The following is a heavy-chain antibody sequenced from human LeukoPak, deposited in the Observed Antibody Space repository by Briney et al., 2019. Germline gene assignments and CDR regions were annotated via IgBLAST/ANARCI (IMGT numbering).Heavy chain of an antibody. CDR1: GGSISSSSYY. CDR2: INHSGST. CDR3: AREPFGELLYSRATPLEPPLDY. V-gene: IGHV4-39*07. J-gene: IGHJ4*02. Sequence: SETLSLTCTVSGGSISSSSYYWGWIRQPPGKGLEWIGEINHSGSTNYNPSLKSRVTISVDTSKNQFSLKLSSVTAADTAVYYCAREPFGELLYSRATPLEPPLDYWGQGTLVTVSS. D-gene: IGHD3-10*01.